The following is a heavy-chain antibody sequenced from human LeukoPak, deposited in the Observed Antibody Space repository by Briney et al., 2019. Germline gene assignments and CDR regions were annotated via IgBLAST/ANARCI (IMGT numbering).Heavy chain of an antibody. CDR3: ARVAAGYSVNYFDY. V-gene: IGHV3-7*01. CDR2: IKQDGSER. Sequence: GGSLRLSCAASGFTFSSFWMNWVRQAPGKGLEWVANIKQDGSERNYVDSVKGRSTISRDNVENSLYLQMNSLRDEDTAVYYCARVAAGYSVNYFDYWGRGTLVTVSS. J-gene: IGHJ4*02. D-gene: IGHD4-23*01. CDR1: GFTFSSFW.